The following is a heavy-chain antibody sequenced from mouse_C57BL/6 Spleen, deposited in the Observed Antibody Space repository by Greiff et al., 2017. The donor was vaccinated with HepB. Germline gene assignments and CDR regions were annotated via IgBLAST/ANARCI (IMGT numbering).Heavy chain of an antibody. CDR2: IYPGDGDT. V-gene: IGHV1-80*01. J-gene: IGHJ4*01. Sequence: QVQLKESGAELVKPGASVKISCKASGYAFSSYWMNWVKQRPGKGLEWIGQIYPGDGDTNYNGKFKGKATLTADKSSSTAYMQLSSLTSEDSAVYFCARSLYGSSLYYAMDYWGQGTSVTVSS. D-gene: IGHD1-1*01. CDR3: ARSLYGSSLYYAMDY. CDR1: GYAFSSYW.